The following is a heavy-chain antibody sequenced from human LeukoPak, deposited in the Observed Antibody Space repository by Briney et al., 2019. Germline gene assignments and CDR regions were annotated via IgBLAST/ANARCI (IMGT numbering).Heavy chain of an antibody. CDR1: GFTFSNYG. CDR3: AREGPRGNSQFDY. D-gene: IGHD2/OR15-2a*01. J-gene: IGHJ4*02. CDR2: IWYDGSNK. Sequence: GGSLRLSCAASGFTFSNYGMHWVRQAPGKGLEWVALIWYDGSNKYYTDSVKGRLTISRDNSKDTLFLQMNGLRAEDTAVYYCAREGPRGNSQFDYWGQGALVTVSS. V-gene: IGHV3-33*01.